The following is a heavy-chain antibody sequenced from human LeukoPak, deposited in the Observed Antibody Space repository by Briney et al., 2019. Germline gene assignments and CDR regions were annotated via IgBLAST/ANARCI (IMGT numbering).Heavy chain of an antibody. CDR3: ARVRGSRQQGTFDY. J-gene: IGHJ4*02. Sequence: SETLSLTCAVYGGSFSSYYWSWIRQPPGKGLEWIGEINHSGSTNYNPSLKSRVTISVDTSKNQFSLKLSSVTAADTAVYYCARVRGSRQQGTFDYWGQGTLVTVSS. V-gene: IGHV4-34*01. D-gene: IGHD6-13*01. CDR2: INHSGST. CDR1: GGSFSSYY.